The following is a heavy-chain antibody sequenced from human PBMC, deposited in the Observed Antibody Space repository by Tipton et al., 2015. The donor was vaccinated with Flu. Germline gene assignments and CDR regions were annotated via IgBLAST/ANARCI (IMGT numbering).Heavy chain of an antibody. CDR2: IKQDGSEK. D-gene: IGHD6-19*01. J-gene: IGHJ4*02. Sequence: SLRLSCAASGFTFSTYWMNWVRQAPGKGLEWVANIKQDGSEKYYADSVKGRFTVSRDNARNSLYLQVNSLRVEDTAVYYCATSSGWYYWGQGTLVAVSS. CDR3: ATSSGWYY. V-gene: IGHV3-7*01. CDR1: GFTFSTYW.